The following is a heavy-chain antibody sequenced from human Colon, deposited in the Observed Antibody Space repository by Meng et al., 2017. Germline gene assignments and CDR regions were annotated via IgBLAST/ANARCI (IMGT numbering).Heavy chain of an antibody. D-gene: IGHD3-16*02. CDR2: ISCSGGST. J-gene: IGHJ4*02. CDR1: GFTFSSYA. CDR3: AKGASMITFGGVIAPIDY. Sequence: ESLKISCAASGFTFSSYAMSWVRQAPGKGLEWVSAISCSGGSTYYADSVKGRFTISRDNSKNTLYLQMNSLRAEDTAVYYCAKGASMITFGGVIAPIDYWGQGTLVTVSS. V-gene: IGHV3-23*01.